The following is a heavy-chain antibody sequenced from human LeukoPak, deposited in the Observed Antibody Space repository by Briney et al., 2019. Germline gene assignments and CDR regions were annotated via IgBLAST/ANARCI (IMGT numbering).Heavy chain of an antibody. D-gene: IGHD5-12*01. CDR3: ARYRGASGYHFDY. J-gene: IGHJ4*02. CDR1: GGSISSSNW. CDR2: IYCSGSS. V-gene: IGHV4-4*02. Sequence: PSETLSLPCAVSGGSISSSNWWGWVRQPPGKGLELIGEIYCSGSSNYNPSLKSRVTISLHKSKNQFSLRLSSVTAADTAVYYCARYRGASGYHFDYWGQGTLVTVSS.